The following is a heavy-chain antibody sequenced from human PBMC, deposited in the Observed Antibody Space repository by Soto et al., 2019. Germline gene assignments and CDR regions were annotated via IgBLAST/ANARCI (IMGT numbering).Heavy chain of an antibody. D-gene: IGHD2-2*01. CDR3: ARDRGIVVVPAAFPDAFDI. V-gene: IGHV3-66*01. CDR2: IYSGGST. J-gene: IGHJ3*02. Sequence: PGGSLRLSCAASGFTVSSNYMSWVRQAPGKGLEWVSVIYSGGSTYYADSVKGRFTISRDNSKNTLYLQMNSLRAEDTAVYYCARDRGIVVVPAAFPDAFDIWGQGTMVTVS. CDR1: GFTVSSNY.